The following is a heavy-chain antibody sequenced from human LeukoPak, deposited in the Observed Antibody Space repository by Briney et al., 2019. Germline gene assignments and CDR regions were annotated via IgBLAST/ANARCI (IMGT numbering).Heavy chain of an antibody. D-gene: IGHD3-10*01. CDR2: IYPGDSDT. V-gene: IGHV5-51*01. Sequence: ESLKISCKGSGYSFTSYWIGWVRQIPGKGLEWMGRIYPGDSDTRYSPSFQGQVTISADKSINTTYLQWSSLTASETAMYYCARPRMVRGVIQTWFAPWGQGTLVTVSS. J-gene: IGHJ5*02. CDR1: GYSFTSYW. CDR3: ARPRMVRGVIQTWFAP.